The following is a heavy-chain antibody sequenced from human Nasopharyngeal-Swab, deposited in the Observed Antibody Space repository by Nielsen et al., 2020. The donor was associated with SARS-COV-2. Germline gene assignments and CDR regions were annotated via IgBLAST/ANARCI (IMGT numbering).Heavy chain of an antibody. D-gene: IGHD3-22*01. J-gene: IGHJ3*02. CDR2: ISAYNGNT. CDR3: ARDVVGAYYYDSSGYTDDAFDI. CDR1: GYTFTSYG. V-gene: IGHV1-18*01. Sequence: ASVKVSCKASGYTFTSYGISWVRQAPGQGLEWMGWISAYNGNTNYAQKLQGRVTMTTDTSTSTAYMELRSLRSDDTAVYYCARDVVGAYYYDSSGYTDDAFDIWGQGTIVTVSS.